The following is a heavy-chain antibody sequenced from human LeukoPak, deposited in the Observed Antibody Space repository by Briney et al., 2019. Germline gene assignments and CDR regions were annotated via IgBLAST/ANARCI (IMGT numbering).Heavy chain of an antibody. D-gene: IGHD1-14*01. CDR1: GFTFTISA. J-gene: IGHJ6*03. CDR3: AAGPTLVTGGGYYYYMDV. Sequence: SVTVSCKASGFTFTISAMQWVRQARGQRREWIGWIVVGSGNTNYAQKFQERVTITRDMSTSTAYMELSSLRSEDTAVYYCAAGPTLVTGGGYYYYMDVWGKGTTVTVSS. V-gene: IGHV1-58*02. CDR2: IVVGSGNT.